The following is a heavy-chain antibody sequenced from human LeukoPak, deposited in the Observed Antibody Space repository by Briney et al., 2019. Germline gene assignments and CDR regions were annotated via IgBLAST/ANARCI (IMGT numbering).Heavy chain of an antibody. D-gene: IGHD1-26*01. Sequence: GASVKVSCKASGGTFRSFTINWVRQAAGQGLEWMGGIIPMFGATNYAQKFQGRVTITADESTSTAYMELSSLRSEDTAVYFCARGPGGSPAPFGFDYWGQGTLVTVSS. CDR1: GGTFRSFT. CDR3: ARGPGGSPAPFGFDY. V-gene: IGHV1-69*01. J-gene: IGHJ4*02. CDR2: IIPMFGAT.